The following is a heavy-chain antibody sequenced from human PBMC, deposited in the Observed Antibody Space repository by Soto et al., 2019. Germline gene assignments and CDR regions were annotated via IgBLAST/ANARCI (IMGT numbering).Heavy chain of an antibody. D-gene: IGHD5-12*01. CDR1: GGSFSGYY. J-gene: IGHJ4*02. Sequence: QVQLQQWGAGLLKPSETLSLTCAVYGGSFSGYYWSWIRQPPGKGLEWIGEINHSGSTNYNPSLTSRVSMSVDTSKNQFSLKLSSVTAADTAVYYCARGGYSGYAHWGQGTLVTVSS. CDR2: INHSGST. V-gene: IGHV4-34*01. CDR3: ARGGYSGYAH.